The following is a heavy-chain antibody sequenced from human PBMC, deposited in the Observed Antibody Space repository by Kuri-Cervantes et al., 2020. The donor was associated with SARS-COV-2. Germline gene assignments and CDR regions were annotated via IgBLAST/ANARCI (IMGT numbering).Heavy chain of an antibody. D-gene: IGHD3-22*01. V-gene: IGHV4-38-2*01. CDR2: IYHSGST. CDR3: ARVREYYYDSSGYRYYFDY. J-gene: IGHJ4*02. CDR1: GYSISSGYY. Sequence: GSLRLSCAVSGYSISSGYYWGWTRQPPGKGLEWIGSIYHSGSTYYNPSLKSRVNISVDTSKNQFSLKLSYVTAADTAVYYCARVREYYYDSSGYRYYFDYCGQGTLVTVSS.